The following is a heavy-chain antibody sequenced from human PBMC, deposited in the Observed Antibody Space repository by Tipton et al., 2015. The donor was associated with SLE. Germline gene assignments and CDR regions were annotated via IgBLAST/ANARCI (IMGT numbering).Heavy chain of an antibody. CDR1: GFTFSSYS. D-gene: IGHD6-13*01. CDR3: ARAPGIAAAGSVDY. CDR2: IYYSGST. V-gene: IGHV4-59*08. Sequence: LRLSCAASGFTFSSYSMNWIRQPPGKGLEWIGYIYYSGSTNYNPSLKSRVTISVDTSKNQFSLKLSSVTAADTAVYYCARAPGIAAAGSVDYWGQGTLVTVAS. J-gene: IGHJ4*02.